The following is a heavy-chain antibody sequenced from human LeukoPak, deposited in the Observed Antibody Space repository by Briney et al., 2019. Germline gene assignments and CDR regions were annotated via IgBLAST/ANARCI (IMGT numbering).Heavy chain of an antibody. CDR3: ARGDSGWYESYFDY. CDR2: ISTSSSYI. Sequence: GGSERLSCAASGFTFSSYSMNWVRQARGEGGEWVSSISTSSSYIYYAHSVKGRFTISTDNAKNSLYLQMTSLRAEDTAVYYCARGDSGWYESYFDYWGQGTLVTVSS. CDR1: GFTFSSYS. J-gene: IGHJ4*02. V-gene: IGHV3-21*01. D-gene: IGHD6-19*01.